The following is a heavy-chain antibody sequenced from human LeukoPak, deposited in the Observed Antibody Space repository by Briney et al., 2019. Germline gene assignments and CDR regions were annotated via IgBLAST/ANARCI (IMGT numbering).Heavy chain of an antibody. CDR2: INWNGGNT. V-gene: IGHV3-20*04. J-gene: IGHJ4*02. CDR3: ARDRGWLQYIDY. CDR1: GFTFGDYG. Sequence: GGSLRLSCAASGFTFGDYGMSWVRHAPGKGLEWVSSINWNGGNTAYADSVKGRFTISRDTAKDSLYLQLNSLRAEDTALYYCARDRGWLQYIDYWGQGTLVTVSS. D-gene: IGHD5-24*01.